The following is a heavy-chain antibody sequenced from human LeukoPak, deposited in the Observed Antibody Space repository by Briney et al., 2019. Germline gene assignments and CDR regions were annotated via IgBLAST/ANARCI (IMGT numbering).Heavy chain of an antibody. D-gene: IGHD6-6*01. V-gene: IGHV4-59*01. Sequence: SETLSLTCTVSGGSISSYYWSWIRQPPGKGLEWIGYIYYSGSTNYNPSLKSRVTISVDTSKNQFSLKLSSVTAADTAVYYCAIQGIAARREVFWFDPWGQGTLVTVSS. J-gene: IGHJ5*02. CDR3: AIQGIAARREVFWFDP. CDR1: GGSISSYY. CDR2: IYYSGST.